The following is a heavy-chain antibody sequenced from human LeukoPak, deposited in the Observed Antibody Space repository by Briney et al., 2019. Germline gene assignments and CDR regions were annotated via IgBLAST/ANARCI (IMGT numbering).Heavy chain of an antibody. CDR1: GFTFSSYT. D-gene: IGHD2-8*01. CDR3: AKDRYCTDGVCYEKYFDY. J-gene: IGHJ4*02. Sequence: PGGSLRLSCAASGFTFSSYTMSWVRQAPGKGLEWVSTITTSDGNTYYADSVKGRFTISRDNSKSTLYLQMNSLRAEDTAVYYCAKDRYCTDGVCYEKYFDYWGQGTLVTVSS. CDR2: ITTSDGNT. V-gene: IGHV3-23*01.